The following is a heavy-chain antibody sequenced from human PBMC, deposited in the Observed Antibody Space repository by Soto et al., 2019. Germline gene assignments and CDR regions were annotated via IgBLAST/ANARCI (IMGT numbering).Heavy chain of an antibody. J-gene: IGHJ6*03. D-gene: IGHD2-15*01. CDR1: GGSISSYY. V-gene: IGHV4-59*08. CDR2: IYYSGST. CDR3: ARRIAYYYYYYMDV. Sequence: SETLSLTCTVSGGSISSYYWSWIRQPPGKGLEWIGYIYYSGSTNYNPSLKSRVTISVDTSKNQFSLKLSSVTAADTAVYYCARRIAYYYYYYMDVWGKGTTVTVSS.